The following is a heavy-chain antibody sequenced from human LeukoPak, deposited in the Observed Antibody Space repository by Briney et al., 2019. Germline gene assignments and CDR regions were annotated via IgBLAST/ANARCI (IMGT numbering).Heavy chain of an antibody. CDR3: AKDSLLWFGELLSHIDY. D-gene: IGHD3-10*01. CDR2: ITAGGDYT. V-gene: IGHV3-23*01. Sequence: TGGSLRLSCAVSGLIFSDYSMNWVRQAPGKGLEWVSTITAGGDYTYYADSVKGRFTVSRDNSKNTLYLQMNSLRAEDTAVYYCAKDSLLWFGELLSHIDYWGQGTLVTVSS. J-gene: IGHJ4*02. CDR1: GLIFSDYS.